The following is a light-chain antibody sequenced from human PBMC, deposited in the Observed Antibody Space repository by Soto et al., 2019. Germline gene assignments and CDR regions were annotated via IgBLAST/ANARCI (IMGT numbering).Light chain of an antibody. Sequence: IVLTQSPGTLSLSPGERATLSCRASQTGSNSYLAWYQHKSGQAPRLLIYGVYTRAGGIPDRFSGSGSGTEFTLTITRLEPEDSAVYFCQHYGYSQWTFGQGTKVEIK. V-gene: IGKV3-20*01. CDR2: GVY. J-gene: IGKJ1*01. CDR3: QHYGYSQWT. CDR1: QTGSNSY.